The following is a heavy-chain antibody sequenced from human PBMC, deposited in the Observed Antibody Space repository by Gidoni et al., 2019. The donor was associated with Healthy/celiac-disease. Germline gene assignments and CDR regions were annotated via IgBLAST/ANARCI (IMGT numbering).Heavy chain of an antibody. CDR2: ISSSSSTI. J-gene: IGHJ4*02. D-gene: IGHD2-2*01. Sequence: EVKPVESGGGLVQPGGYLKLSCAASGFTLRSYSMNWVRQAPGKGLEGVSDISSSSSTIYYADAVKGRFTISRDNAKNSLYLQMNSLRDEDTAVYYCARDIDQMASFFFDYWGQGTLVTVSS. CDR1: GFTLRSYS. CDR3: ARDIDQMASFFFDY. V-gene: IGHV3-48*02.